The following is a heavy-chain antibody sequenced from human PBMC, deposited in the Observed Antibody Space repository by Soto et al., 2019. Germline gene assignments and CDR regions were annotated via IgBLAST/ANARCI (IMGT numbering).Heavy chain of an antibody. Sequence: GGSLRLSCAASGFTFSSYGMHWVRQAPGKGLEWVAVISYDGSNKYYADSVKGRFTISRDNSKNTLYLQMNSLRAEDTAVYYCAKLAVAGTLMSWFDPWGQGTLVTVSS. CDR3: AKLAVAGTLMSWFDP. CDR1: GFTFSSYG. CDR2: ISYDGSNK. D-gene: IGHD6-19*01. J-gene: IGHJ5*02. V-gene: IGHV3-30*18.